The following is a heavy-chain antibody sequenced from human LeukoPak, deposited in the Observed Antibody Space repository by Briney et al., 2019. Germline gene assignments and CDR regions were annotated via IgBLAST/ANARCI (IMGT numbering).Heavy chain of an antibody. Sequence: SETLSLTCTVSGGSISTYYWSWIRQPPGKGLEWIGYIFYSGSTTYNPSLKSRVTISVDTSQNQFSLILGSVTAADTAVYYCARGTTFGVVIPNYYYMDVWGKGTTVTVSS. CDR2: IFYSGST. D-gene: IGHD3-3*01. CDR1: GGSISTYY. CDR3: ARGTTFGVVIPNYYYMDV. J-gene: IGHJ6*03. V-gene: IGHV4-59*01.